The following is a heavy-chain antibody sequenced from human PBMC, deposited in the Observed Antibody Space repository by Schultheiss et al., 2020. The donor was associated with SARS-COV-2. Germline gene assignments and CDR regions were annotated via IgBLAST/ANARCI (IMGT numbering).Heavy chain of an antibody. J-gene: IGHJ3*02. D-gene: IGHD6-19*01. CDR3: ARVPSSGWHDAFDI. CDR2: IYTSGST. CDR1: GGSISSSSYY. V-gene: IGHV4-61*02. Sequence: SQTLSLTCTVSGGSISSSSYYWSWIRQPAGKGLEWIGRIYTSGSTYYNPSLKSRVTISVDTSKNQFSLKLSSVTAADTAVYYCARVPSSGWHDAFDIWGQGTMVTVSS.